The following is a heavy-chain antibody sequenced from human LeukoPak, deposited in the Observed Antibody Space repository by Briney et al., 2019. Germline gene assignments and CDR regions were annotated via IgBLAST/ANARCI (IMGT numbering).Heavy chain of an antibody. CDR3: ARGSFVAAPVGY. D-gene: IGHD2-21*01. CDR1: GITLSNYG. CDR2: ISDSGGST. V-gene: IGHV3-23*01. Sequence: AGGSLRLSCAVSGITLSNYGMTWVRQAPGKGLEWVAGISDSGGSTNYADSMKGRFSISRDNPKNTLYLQMNSLRAEDTAVYYCARGSFVAAPVGYWGQGTLVTVSS. J-gene: IGHJ4*02.